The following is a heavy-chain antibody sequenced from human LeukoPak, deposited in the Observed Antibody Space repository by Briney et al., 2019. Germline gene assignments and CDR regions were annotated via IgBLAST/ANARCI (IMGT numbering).Heavy chain of an antibody. Sequence: SETLSLTCAVSGGSISSGGYSWSWIRQPPGKGLEWIGYIYHSGSTYYNPSLKSRVTISVDRSKNQFSLKLSSVTAADTAVYYCARGEKGYGDYDWFDPWGQGTLVTVSS. CDR2: IYHSGST. J-gene: IGHJ5*02. V-gene: IGHV4-30-2*01. CDR3: ARGEKGYGDYDWFDP. CDR1: GGSISSGGYS. D-gene: IGHD4-17*01.